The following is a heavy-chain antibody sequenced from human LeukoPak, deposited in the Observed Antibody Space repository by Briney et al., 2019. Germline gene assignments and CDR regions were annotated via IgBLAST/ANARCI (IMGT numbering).Heavy chain of an antibody. Sequence: GESLKISCKGSGCLFPNYWIGWVRQVPGKGLEWMGIIYPGDSDTTYKPSFQGQVTISADKSISTAYLQWSSLKASDPAMYYCARSRAEKVPVWGSYRHHDAFDIWGQGTRVTVSP. D-gene: IGHD3-16*02. V-gene: IGHV5-51*01. J-gene: IGHJ3*02. CDR2: IYPGDSDT. CDR3: ARSRAEKVPVWGSYRHHDAFDI. CDR1: GCLFPNYW.